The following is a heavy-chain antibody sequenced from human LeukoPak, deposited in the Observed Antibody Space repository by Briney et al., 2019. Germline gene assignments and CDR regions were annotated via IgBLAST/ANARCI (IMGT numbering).Heavy chain of an antibody. CDR1: GFTFNSYS. J-gene: IGHJ3*02. D-gene: IGHD4-17*01. CDR3: ARGWNDYGDVRDAFDI. Sequence: SGGSLRLSCAASGFTFNSYSMNWVRQAPGKGLEWVSSISSSSSYIYYADSVKGRFTISRDNAENSLYLQMHSLRAEDTAVYYCARGWNDYGDVRDAFDIWGQGTMVTVSS. CDR2: ISSSSSYI. V-gene: IGHV3-21*01.